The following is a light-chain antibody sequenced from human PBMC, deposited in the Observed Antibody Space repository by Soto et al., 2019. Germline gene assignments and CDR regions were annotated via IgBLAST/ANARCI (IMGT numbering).Light chain of an antibody. V-gene: IGKV3-15*01. CDR3: QQYRRWPRT. Sequence: EIVLTQSPAALSVSPGGRATLSCRASQDVMYDLAWYQQKPGQAPRLLVYGASTRATDAPPRFRGSGSAREFSLTISSRKSEDFATYYCQQYRRWPRTFGQGSRVEIK. CDR2: GAS. CDR1: QDVMYD. J-gene: IGKJ1*01.